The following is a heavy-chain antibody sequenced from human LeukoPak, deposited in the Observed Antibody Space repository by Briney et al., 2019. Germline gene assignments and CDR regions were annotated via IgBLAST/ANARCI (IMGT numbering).Heavy chain of an antibody. CDR1: GFTFSNYW. J-gene: IGHJ5*02. V-gene: IGHV3-74*01. Sequence: SGGSLRLSCAASGFTFSNYWMHWVRHAPGKGLVWVSRINSDGINTSYADSVKGRFTISRDNAKNTLNLQMNSLRAEDTAVYYCARDLGQYYDTSDNWFDPGGQGTLVTVSS. CDR2: INSDGINT. D-gene: IGHD3-22*01. CDR3: ARDLGQYYDTSDNWFDP.